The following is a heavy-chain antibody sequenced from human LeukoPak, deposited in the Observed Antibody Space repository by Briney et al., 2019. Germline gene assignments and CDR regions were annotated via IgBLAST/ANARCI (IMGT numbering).Heavy chain of an antibody. D-gene: IGHD3-10*01. J-gene: IGHJ1*01. CDR2: INNDGST. CDR3: ARDYYGSIDL. CDR1: GFTFGNYR. V-gene: IGHV3-74*01. Sequence: GGSLGPSCVASGFTFGNYRMHWVRHAPGKGLVCISRINNDGSTVYADSVAGRFTISRDNARNTLYLQMNTLRVEDTAVYYCARDYYGSIDLWGQGTLVTVSS.